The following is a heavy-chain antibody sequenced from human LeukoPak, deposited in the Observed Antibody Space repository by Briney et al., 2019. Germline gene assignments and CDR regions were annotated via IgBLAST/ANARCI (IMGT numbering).Heavy chain of an antibody. CDR2: ISGSGVGT. CDR1: GFAFSSQA. V-gene: IGHV3-23*01. D-gene: IGHD2-15*01. Sequence: GGSLRLSCAASGFAFSSQAMGWVRQAPGKGLEWVSGISGSGVGTYYADSVKGRFTISRDNSKNMLYLQMNSLRAEDTAVYYCAKVTDIVVIINSFDIWGQATMVTVSS. J-gene: IGHJ3*02. CDR3: AKVTDIVVIINSFDI.